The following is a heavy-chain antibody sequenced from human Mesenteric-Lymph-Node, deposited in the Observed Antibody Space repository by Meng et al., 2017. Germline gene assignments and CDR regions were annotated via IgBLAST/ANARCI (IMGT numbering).Heavy chain of an antibody. CDR3: ARCYYYGSGSYTSNYYYGMDV. CDR2: INHSGST. D-gene: IGHD3-10*01. J-gene: IGHJ6*02. Sequence: SETLSLTCAVYGGSFSGYYLSWIRQPPGKGLEWIGEINHSGSTNYNPSLKSRVTISVDTSKNQFSLKLSSVTAADTAVYYCARCYYYGSGSYTSNYYYGMDVWGQGTTVTVSS. CDR1: GGSFSGYY. V-gene: IGHV4-34*01.